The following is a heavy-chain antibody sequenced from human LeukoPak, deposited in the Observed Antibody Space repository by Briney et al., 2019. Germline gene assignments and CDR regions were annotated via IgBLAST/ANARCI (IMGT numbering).Heavy chain of an antibody. CDR1: GFTFSSYG. Sequence: GRSLRLSCAASGFTFSSYGMHWVRQAPGKGLEWVAVISYDGSNKYYADSVKGRFTISRDNSKNTLYLQMNSLRAEDTAVYYCAKASSGWYYFDYWGQGTPVTVSS. CDR2: ISYDGSNK. D-gene: IGHD6-19*01. CDR3: AKASSGWYYFDY. V-gene: IGHV3-30*18. J-gene: IGHJ4*02.